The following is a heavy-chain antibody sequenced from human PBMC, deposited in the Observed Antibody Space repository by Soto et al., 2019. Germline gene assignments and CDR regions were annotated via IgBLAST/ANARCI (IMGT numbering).Heavy chain of an antibody. D-gene: IGHD1-20*01. CDR2: IFSSGSP. Sequence: QVHLQESGPGLVRPSETLSLTCTVSGVSLKTYYWSWIRLPPGGGLEWIGYIFSSGSPNYNPSLRSRVTTSVETSNNHFSLKMSSVTAADTAVYYCARVAGISYYNHMDVWGKGTTVTVSS. CDR1: GVSLKTYY. V-gene: IGHV4-59*01. J-gene: IGHJ6*03. CDR3: ARVAGISYYNHMDV.